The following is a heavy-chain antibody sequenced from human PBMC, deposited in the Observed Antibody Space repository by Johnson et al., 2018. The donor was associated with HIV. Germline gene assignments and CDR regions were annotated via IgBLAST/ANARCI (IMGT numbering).Heavy chain of an antibody. J-gene: IGHJ3*02. Sequence: VQLVESGGGLVQPGGSLRLSCAASGFTVSSNYMSWVRQAPGKGLEWVANIKQDGSEKYYVDSVKGRFTISRDNAKNSLYLQMNSPRAEDTAVYYCAKGIAAPHDAFDIWGQGTMVTVSS. CDR1: GFTVSSNY. D-gene: IGHD6-6*01. V-gene: IGHV3-7*01. CDR2: IKQDGSEK. CDR3: AKGIAAPHDAFDI.